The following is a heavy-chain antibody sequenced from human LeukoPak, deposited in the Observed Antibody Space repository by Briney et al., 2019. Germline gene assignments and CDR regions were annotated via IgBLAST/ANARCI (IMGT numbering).Heavy chain of an antibody. CDR1: GLTFSRSG. Sequence: GGSLRLSCAASGLTFSRSGMHWVRQAPGKGLEWVTFIGYDGNKIYYADSVKGRFTISRDNSRNTLYLQMNSLRAEDTAVYYCAKEGRGGFDIWGQGTMVSVSS. J-gene: IGHJ3*02. V-gene: IGHV3-30*02. CDR3: AKEGRGGFDI. CDR2: IGYDGNKI. D-gene: IGHD3-16*01.